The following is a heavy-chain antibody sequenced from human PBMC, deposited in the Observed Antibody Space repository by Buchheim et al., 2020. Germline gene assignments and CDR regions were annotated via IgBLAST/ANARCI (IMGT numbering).Heavy chain of an antibody. V-gene: IGHV4-34*01. CDR2: INHSGST. CDR3: ARDYYDSSGYYYGSYNWFDP. Sequence: QVQLQQWGAGLLKPSETLSLTCAVYGGSFSGYYWSWIRQPPGKGLEWIGEINHSGSTNYNPSLKSRVTISVDTSKNQFSLKLSSVTAADTAVYCCARDYYDSSGYYYGSYNWFDPWGQGTL. CDR1: GGSFSGYY. J-gene: IGHJ5*02. D-gene: IGHD3-22*01.